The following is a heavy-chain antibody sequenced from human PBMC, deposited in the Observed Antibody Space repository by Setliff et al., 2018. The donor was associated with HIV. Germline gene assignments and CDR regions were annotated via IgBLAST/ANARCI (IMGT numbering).Heavy chain of an antibody. J-gene: IGHJ3*01. Sequence: PSETLSLTCSVSGDSISSYYWSWIRQPAGKGLEWIGRIYTSGSTNYNPSLKSRVTISLDTSKNQFSLKLSSVTAADTAVYYCARDQADVYNYLLSGAFDFWGQGAMVTVSS. V-gene: IGHV4-4*07. CDR3: ARDQADVYNYLLSGAFDF. CDR1: GDSISSYY. D-gene: IGHD5-12*01. CDR2: IYTSGST.